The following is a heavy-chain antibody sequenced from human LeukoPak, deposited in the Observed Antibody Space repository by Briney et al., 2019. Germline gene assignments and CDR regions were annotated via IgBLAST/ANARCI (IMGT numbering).Heavy chain of an antibody. CDR3: ARVDQKGKPIRYYFDY. V-gene: IGHV4-59*01. Sequence: TSETLSLTCTVSGGSISSYYWSWIRQPPGKGLEWIGYIYYSGSTNYNPSLKSRVTISVDTSKNQFSLKLSSVTAADTAVYYCARVDQKGKPIRYYFDYWGQGTLVTVSS. CDR2: IYYSGST. D-gene: IGHD3-16*01. J-gene: IGHJ4*02. CDR1: GGSISSYY.